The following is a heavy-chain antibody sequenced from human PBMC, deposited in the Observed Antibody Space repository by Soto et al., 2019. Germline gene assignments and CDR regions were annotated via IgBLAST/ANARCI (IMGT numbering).Heavy chain of an antibody. CDR3: ERGLNTGSRQLGGWYYFDS. V-gene: IGHV4-39*01. CDR1: GGSISSSSYY. Sequence: SETLSLTCTVSGGSISSSSYYWGWISQPPGKGLEWIGSIYYSGSTYYNPSLKSRVTISVDTSKNQFSLKLSSVTAADTAVYYSERGLNTGSRQLGGWYYFDSWGQGTQVTVSS. CDR2: IYYSGST. D-gene: IGHD7-27*01. J-gene: IGHJ4*02.